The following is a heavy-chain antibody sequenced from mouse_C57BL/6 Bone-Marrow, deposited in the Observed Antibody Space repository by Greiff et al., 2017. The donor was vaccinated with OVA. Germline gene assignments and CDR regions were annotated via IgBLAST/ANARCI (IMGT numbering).Heavy chain of an antibody. CDR2: IYPGNSDT. J-gene: IGHJ3*01. CDR1: GYTFTSYW. Sequence: EVQLQQSGTVLARPGASVKMSCKTSGYTFTSYWMHWVKQRPGQGLEWIGAIYPGNSDTSYNQKFKGKAKLTAVTSASTAYMELSSLTNEDSAVYYCTRTETLYYGSSYVGFAYWGQGTLVTVSA. V-gene: IGHV1-5*01. CDR3: TRTETLYYGSSYVGFAY. D-gene: IGHD1-1*01.